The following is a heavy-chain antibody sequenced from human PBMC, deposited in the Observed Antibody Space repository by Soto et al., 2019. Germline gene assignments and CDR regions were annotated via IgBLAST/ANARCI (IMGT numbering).Heavy chain of an antibody. CDR3: AIRMYSTRWYYLDY. D-gene: IGHD6-13*01. CDR1: GFTVIIYA. V-gene: IGHV3-23*01. CDR2: ISAST. Sequence: GVLRLSCAASGFTVIIYALNWVRQAPGKGLEWVSGISASTYYADSVKGRFTISRDTSKNTLYLQMNSLRAEDTAIYFCAIRMYSTRWYYLDYWGQGTLVTVSS. J-gene: IGHJ4*02.